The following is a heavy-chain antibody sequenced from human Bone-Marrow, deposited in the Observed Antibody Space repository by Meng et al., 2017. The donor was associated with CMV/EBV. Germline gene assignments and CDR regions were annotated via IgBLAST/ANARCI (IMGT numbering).Heavy chain of an antibody. V-gene: IGHV3-30-3*01. CDR3: AREEAGGCSSTSCYTSEWFDP. CDR1: GFTFSSYA. CDR2: ISYDGSNK. Sequence: GGSLRLSCAASGFTFSSYAMHWVRQAPGKGLEWVAVISYDGSNKYYADSVKGRFTISRDNSKNTLYLQMNSLRAEDTAVYYCAREEAGGCSSTSCYTSEWFDPWGQGTLVTVSS. D-gene: IGHD2-2*02. J-gene: IGHJ5*02.